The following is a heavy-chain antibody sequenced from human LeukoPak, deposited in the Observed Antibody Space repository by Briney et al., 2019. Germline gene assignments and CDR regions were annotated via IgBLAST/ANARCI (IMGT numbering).Heavy chain of an antibody. CDR3: ASLRWPRLGWFDP. V-gene: IGHV4-39*07. CDR2: INHSGST. Sequence: SETLSLTCTVSGGSVGSSDSYWVWVRQPPGKGLEWIGEINHSGSTNYNPSLKSRVTISVDTSKNQSSLKLSSVTAADTAVYYCASLRWPRLGWFDPWGQGTLVTVSS. D-gene: IGHD5-12*01. J-gene: IGHJ5*02. CDR1: GGSVGSSDSY.